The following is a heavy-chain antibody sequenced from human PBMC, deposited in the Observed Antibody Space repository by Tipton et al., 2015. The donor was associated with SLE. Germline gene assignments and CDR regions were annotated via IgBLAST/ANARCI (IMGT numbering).Heavy chain of an antibody. D-gene: IGHD2-2*01. CDR3: ARGAGYCSSTSCPD. J-gene: IGHJ4*02. CDR1: GGSISSHY. CDR2: IYYSGST. Sequence: TLSLTCTVSGGSISSHYWSWIRQPPGKGLEWIGYIYYSGSTNYNPSLKGRVTISVDTSKNQFSLKLISVTAADTAVYYCARGAGYCSSTSCPDWGQGTLVTVSS. V-gene: IGHV4-59*11.